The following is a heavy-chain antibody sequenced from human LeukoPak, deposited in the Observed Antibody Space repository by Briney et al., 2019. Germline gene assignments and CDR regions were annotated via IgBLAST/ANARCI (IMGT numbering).Heavy chain of an antibody. D-gene: IGHD2-2*01. Sequence: SETLSLTCTVSGGSISSYYWSWIRQPPGKGLEWIGYIYYSGSTNYNPSLKSRVTISVDTSKNQFSLKLSSVTAADTAVYYCARGKYQLQKDYWGQGTLVTVSS. CDR2: IYYSGST. CDR1: GGSISSYY. V-gene: IGHV4-59*01. J-gene: IGHJ4*02. CDR3: ARGKYQLQKDY.